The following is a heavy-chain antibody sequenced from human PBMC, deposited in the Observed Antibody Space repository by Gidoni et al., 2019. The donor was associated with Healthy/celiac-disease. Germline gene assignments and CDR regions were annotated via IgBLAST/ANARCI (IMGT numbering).Heavy chain of an antibody. CDR3: ARDRQTQVAMVRGVDFDY. V-gene: IGHV3-48*01. D-gene: IGHD3-10*01. CDR1: GFTLRRYS. J-gene: IGHJ4*02. CDR2: ISSSSSTI. Sequence: EVQLVESGGGLVQPGGSLRLSCAASGFTLRRYSMNWFRQAPGKGLEWVSYISSSSSTIYYADSVKGRFTISRDNAKNSLYLQMNSLRAEDTAVYYCARDRQTQVAMVRGVDFDYWGQGTLVTVSS.